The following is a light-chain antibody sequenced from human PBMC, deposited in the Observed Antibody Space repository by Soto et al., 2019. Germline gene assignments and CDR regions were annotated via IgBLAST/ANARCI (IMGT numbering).Light chain of an antibody. CDR2: AAS. V-gene: IGKV1-9*01. Sequence: DIQLTQSPSFLSASVGDRVTITCRASQGISSYLAWYQQKPGKAPKLLIYAASTLQSGVPSRFSGSGSGTEVNLTISSLQPEDFATYYCQQLNSYPPWTFGQGTKVEIK. J-gene: IGKJ1*01. CDR3: QQLNSYPPWT. CDR1: QGISSY.